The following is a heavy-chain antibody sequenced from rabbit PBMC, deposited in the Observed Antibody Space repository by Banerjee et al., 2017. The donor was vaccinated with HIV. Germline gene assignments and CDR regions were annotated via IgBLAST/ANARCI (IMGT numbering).Heavy chain of an antibody. CDR3: ARDYDGSKYHMIFNL. CDR1: GFDFSSTYY. D-gene: IGHD4-2*01. J-gene: IGHJ4*01. V-gene: IGHV1S43*01. Sequence: QEQLEESGGGLVKPEGSLTLTCKASGFDFSSTYYMCWVRQAPGKGLELIACIYSTNGNTWYASWVNGRFSISRSTSLNTVTLQMTSLTAADTATYFCARDYDGSKYHMIFNLWGPGTLVTVS. CDR2: IYSTNGNT.